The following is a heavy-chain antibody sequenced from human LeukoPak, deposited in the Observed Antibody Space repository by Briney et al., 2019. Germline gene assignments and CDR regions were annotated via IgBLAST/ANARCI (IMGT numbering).Heavy chain of an antibody. J-gene: IGHJ4*02. Sequence: PGGSLRLSCAASGFTFSGYEMNWVRQAPGKGLVWVSYISSSGSKIYYADSVKGRFTISRDNAKNSLDLQMNSLRAEDTAVYYCARVFGGAVADYWGQGTLVTVSS. CDR1: GFTFSGYE. CDR3: ARVFGGAVADY. D-gene: IGHD6-19*01. V-gene: IGHV3-48*03. CDR2: ISSSGSKI.